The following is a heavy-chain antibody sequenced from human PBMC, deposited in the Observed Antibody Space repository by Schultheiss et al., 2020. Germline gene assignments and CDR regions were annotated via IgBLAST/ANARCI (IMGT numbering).Heavy chain of an antibody. CDR2: IYYSGST. J-gene: IGHJ4*02. CDR3: ARAWGAARYYFDY. D-gene: IGHD6-6*01. Sequence: SETLSLTCTVSGGSISSGGYYWSWIRQHPGKGLEWIGYIYYSGSTYYNPSLKSRVTMSVDTSKNQFSLKLSSVTAADTAVYYCARAWGAARYYFDYWGQGTLVTVSS. CDR1: GGSISSGGYY. V-gene: IGHV4-31*03.